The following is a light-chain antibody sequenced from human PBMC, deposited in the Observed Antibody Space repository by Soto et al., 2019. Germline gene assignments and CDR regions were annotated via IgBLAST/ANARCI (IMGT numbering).Light chain of an antibody. V-gene: IGKV1-5*03. CDR3: QQYGSSST. Sequence: IQMTQSPYTLSASVGERVTITCRASLSISSWLAWYQQKPGKAPKLLIYKASSLESGVPSRFSGGGSGTEFTLTISRLDPEYVAVYYCQQYGSSSTLGQGTRLEIK. J-gene: IGKJ5*01. CDR1: LSISSW. CDR2: KAS.